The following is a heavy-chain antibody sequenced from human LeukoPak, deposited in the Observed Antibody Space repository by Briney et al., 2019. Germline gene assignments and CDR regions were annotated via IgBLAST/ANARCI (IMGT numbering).Heavy chain of an antibody. J-gene: IGHJ3*01. CDR3: ARLSAAVHLGAFDL. V-gene: IGHV4-4*09. CDR1: GVSISPYY. D-gene: IGHD3-3*01. Sequence: SETLSLTCAVSGVSISPYYWAWIRQPPGKGLEWIGYIHTSGSNNQYPSLKSRITISVDKSKNHFSLRLTSVTAADTAVYYCARLSAAVHLGAFDLWGQGTMVTVSS. CDR2: IHTSGSN.